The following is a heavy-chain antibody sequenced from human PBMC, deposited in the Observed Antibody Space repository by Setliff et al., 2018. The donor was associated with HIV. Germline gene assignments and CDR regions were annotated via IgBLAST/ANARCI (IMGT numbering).Heavy chain of an antibody. CDR2: ISGGGAT. J-gene: IGHJ4*02. CDR1: GLTFSSSY. Sequence: LRLSCAASGLTFSSSYMSWVRQAPGKGLEWVSSISGGGATYYADSVKGRFTISRDNSKNTLYLQMNSLRADDTAVYYCANRLNYIVATDYWGQGTLVTVSS. V-gene: IGHV3-23*01. CDR3: ANRLNYIVATDY. D-gene: IGHD5-12*01.